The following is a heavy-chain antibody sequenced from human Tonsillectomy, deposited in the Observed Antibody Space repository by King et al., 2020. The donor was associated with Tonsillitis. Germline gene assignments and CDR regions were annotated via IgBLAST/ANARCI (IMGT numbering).Heavy chain of an antibody. CDR3: TRDKYHTLTGTYMGV. CDR2: IKSKSADETS. CDR1: GFTFSNYW. Sequence: VQLVESGGGLAKPGGSLRLSCAASGFTFSNYWMSWVRQTPGKGLEWVGRIKSKSADETSDSVAPVKGRFTISRDDSSNILYRQLNRLKTEDTGVYYFTRDKYHTLTGTYMGVWGKGTTVTVSS. V-gene: IGHV3-15*01. J-gene: IGHJ6*03. D-gene: IGHD3-9*01.